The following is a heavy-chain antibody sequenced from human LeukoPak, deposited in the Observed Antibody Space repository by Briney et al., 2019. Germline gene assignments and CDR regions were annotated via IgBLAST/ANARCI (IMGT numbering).Heavy chain of an antibody. J-gene: IGHJ4*02. CDR1: GGFISGYF. CDR3: ARGTEKTRISGYYSFDH. V-gene: IGHV4-4*07. D-gene: IGHD5-12*01. Sequence: PSETLSLTCTVSGGFISGYFWTWIRQPAGKELEWIGRVYTSGTTYYNPSLESRVTISLDTFNNQFSLRVTSVTAADTAIYYCARGTEKTRISGYYSFDHWGRGLLVTVSS. CDR2: VYTSGTT.